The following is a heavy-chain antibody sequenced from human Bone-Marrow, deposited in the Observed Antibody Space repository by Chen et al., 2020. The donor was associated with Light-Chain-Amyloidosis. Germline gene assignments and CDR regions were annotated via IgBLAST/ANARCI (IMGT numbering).Heavy chain of an antibody. CDR2: ISSDSSYI. J-gene: IGHJ5*02. D-gene: IGHD6-13*01. CDR3: ARGLYSSSGWFDP. V-gene: IGHV3-21*01. Sequence: EVQLVESGGGLVKPGGSLRLSCTASGFPFSIYSMNRVRQAPGKGLEWVSSISSDSSYIYYADSLKGRFTISRDNAKNSLYLQMNSLRAEDTAVYHCARGLYSSSGWFDPWGQGTVVTVSS. CDR1: GFPFSIYS.